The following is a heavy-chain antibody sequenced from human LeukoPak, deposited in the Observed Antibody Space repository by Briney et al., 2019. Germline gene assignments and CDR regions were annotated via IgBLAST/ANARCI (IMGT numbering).Heavy chain of an antibody. D-gene: IGHD5-18*01. CDR2: IRYDGSNK. Sequence: GGSLRLSCAASGFTFSSYGMHWVRQAPGKGLEWVAFIRYDGSNKYYADSVKGRFTISRDNSKNTLYLQMNSLRAEDTAVYYRAKDRSPERGYSYGIFDYWGQGTLVTVSS. J-gene: IGHJ4*02. V-gene: IGHV3-30*02. CDR1: GFTFSSYG. CDR3: AKDRSPERGYSYGIFDY.